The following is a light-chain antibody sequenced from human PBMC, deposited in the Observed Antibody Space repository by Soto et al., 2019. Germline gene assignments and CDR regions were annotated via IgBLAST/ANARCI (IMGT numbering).Light chain of an antibody. CDR1: SSNIGAGYD. V-gene: IGLV1-40*01. CDR3: HVWDSSSAHVI. J-gene: IGLJ2*01. Sequence: QSVLTQPPSVSGAPGQRITISCTGSSSNIGAGYDVHWYRQLPGTAPELLIFADTKRPSGVPDRFSGSKSGNTATLTISRVEAGDEADFFCHVWDSSSAHVIFGGGTKLTVL. CDR2: ADT.